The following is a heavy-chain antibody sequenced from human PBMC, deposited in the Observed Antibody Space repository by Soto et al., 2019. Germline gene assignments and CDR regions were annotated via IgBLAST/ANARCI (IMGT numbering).Heavy chain of an antibody. Sequence: PGGSLRLSSTASGFTFSSYAMHWVRQAPGKGLEWVALISYDGSDKDYADSVKGRFTISRDNSRNTLFLQMNSLRAEDTAVYYCARDYYKYYDSSGYYRSPAYWGQGTLVTVSS. J-gene: IGHJ4*02. CDR1: GFTFSSYA. V-gene: IGHV3-30-3*01. CDR2: ISYDGSDK. D-gene: IGHD3-22*01. CDR3: ARDYYKYYDSSGYYRSPAY.